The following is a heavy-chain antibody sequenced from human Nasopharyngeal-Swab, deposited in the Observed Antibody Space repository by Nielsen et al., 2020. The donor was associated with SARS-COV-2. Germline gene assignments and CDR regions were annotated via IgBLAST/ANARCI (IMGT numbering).Heavy chain of an antibody. J-gene: IGHJ2*01. CDR2: INPNSGGT. CDR3: ARCIIDFWSGYYEGDWYFDL. V-gene: IGHV1-2*02. Sequence: WVRQAPGQGLEWMGWINPNSGGTNYAQKFQGRVTMTRDTSISTAYMELSRLRSDDTAVYYCARCIIDFWSGYYEGDWYFDLWGRGTLVTVSS. D-gene: IGHD3-3*01.